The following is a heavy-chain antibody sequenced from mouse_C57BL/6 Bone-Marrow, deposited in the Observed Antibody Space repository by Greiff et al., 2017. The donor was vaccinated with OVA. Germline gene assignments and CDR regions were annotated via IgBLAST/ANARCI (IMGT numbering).Heavy chain of an antibody. CDR3: ATKGLCSSYWYFDV. CDR1: GYTFTSYW. J-gene: IGHJ1*03. D-gene: IGHD1-1*01. V-gene: IGHV1-52*01. CDR2: IDPSASET. Sequence: QVQLQQPGAELVRPGSSVKLSCKASGYTFTSYWMHWVKQRPIQGLEWIGNIDPSASETHYNQKFKDKATLTVDKSSSTAYMQLSSLTSEDSAVYYSATKGLCSSYWYFDVWGTGTTVTVSS.